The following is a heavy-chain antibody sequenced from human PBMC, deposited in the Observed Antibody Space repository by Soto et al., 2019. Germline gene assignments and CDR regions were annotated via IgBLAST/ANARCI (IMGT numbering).Heavy chain of an antibody. CDR1: GGTFSTYS. Sequence: QVQLVQSGAEVKKPGSSVKVSCKDSGGTFSTYSMFLVRQAPGQGLEWMGRIIPMLGIANYAQRFQDRVTITADQSTATAYMELSSLRSEDTALYYCTIGSWSGEVFDIWGQGTMVTVSS. CDR3: TIGSWSGEVFDI. V-gene: IGHV1-69*02. D-gene: IGHD2-21*01. J-gene: IGHJ3*02. CDR2: IIPMLGIA.